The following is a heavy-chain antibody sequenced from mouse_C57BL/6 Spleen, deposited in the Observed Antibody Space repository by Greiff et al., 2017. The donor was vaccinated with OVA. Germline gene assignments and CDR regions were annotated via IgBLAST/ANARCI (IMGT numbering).Heavy chain of an antibody. J-gene: IGHJ4*01. CDR3: ARQPYAMDY. Sequence: DVQLQESGGGLVKPGGSLKLSCAASGFTFSDYGMHWVRQAPEKGLEWVAYISSGSSTIYYADTVKGRFTISRDNAQNTLFLQMTSLRSEDTAMYYCARQPYAMDYWGQGTSVTVSS. CDR1: GFTFSDYG. CDR2: ISSGSSTI. V-gene: IGHV5-17*01.